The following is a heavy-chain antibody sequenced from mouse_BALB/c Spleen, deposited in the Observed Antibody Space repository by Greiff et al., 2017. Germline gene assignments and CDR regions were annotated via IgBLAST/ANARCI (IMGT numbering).Heavy chain of an antibody. CDR3: ASRGKIGDMGY. CDR1: GFTFSSFG. D-gene: IGHD3-1*01. V-gene: IGHV5-17*02. J-gene: IGHJ4*01. Sequence: EVMLVESGGGLVQPGGSRKLSCAASGFTFSSFGMHWVRQAPEKGLEWVAYISSGSSTIYYADTVKGRFTISRDNPKNTLFLQMTSLRSEDTAMYSCASRGKIGDMGYWGQGTSVTVSS. CDR2: ISSGSSTI.